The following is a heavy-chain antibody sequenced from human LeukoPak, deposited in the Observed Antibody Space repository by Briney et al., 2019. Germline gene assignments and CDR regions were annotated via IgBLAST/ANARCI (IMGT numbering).Heavy chain of an antibody. CDR2: ISYDGSNK. V-gene: IGHV3-30*03. Sequence: GGSLRLSCAASGFTFSSYGMHWVRQAPGKGLEWVAHISYDGSNKYYADSLKGRFTISRDNSKNTLYLQMNSLRPEDTAVYYCATDSAGRVTMVRGPLDYWGQGTLVTVSS. J-gene: IGHJ4*02. CDR3: ATDSAGRVTMVRGPLDY. D-gene: IGHD3-10*01. CDR1: GFTFSSYG.